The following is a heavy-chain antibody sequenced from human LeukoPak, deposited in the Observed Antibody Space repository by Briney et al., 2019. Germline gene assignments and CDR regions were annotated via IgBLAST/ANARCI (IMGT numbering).Heavy chain of an antibody. V-gene: IGHV3-30-3*01. J-gene: IGHJ4*02. D-gene: IGHD3-10*01. CDR3: ARVGYYASGPFSYFDY. Sequence: GGSLRLSCAASGFTFSSYAIHWVRQAPGKGLEWVAVISYDGSNKYYTDSVKGRFTISRDNSKNTLYLQMNSLSVEDTAVYYCARVGYYASGPFSYFDYWGQGTLVTVSS. CDR1: GFTFSSYA. CDR2: ISYDGSNK.